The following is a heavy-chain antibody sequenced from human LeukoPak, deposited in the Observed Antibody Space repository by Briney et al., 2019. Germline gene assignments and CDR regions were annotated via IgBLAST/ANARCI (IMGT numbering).Heavy chain of an antibody. V-gene: IGHV3-66*01. Sequence: PGGSLRLSCAASGLRFSDYYVSWIRQAPGKGLQWVSVIYSGGSTYYADSVKGRFTISRDNSKNTLYLQMNSLRAEDTAVYYCARDPDYYDSSGSFYWGQGTLVTVSS. J-gene: IGHJ4*02. CDR1: GLRFSDYY. D-gene: IGHD3-22*01. CDR2: IYSGGST. CDR3: ARDPDYYDSSGSFY.